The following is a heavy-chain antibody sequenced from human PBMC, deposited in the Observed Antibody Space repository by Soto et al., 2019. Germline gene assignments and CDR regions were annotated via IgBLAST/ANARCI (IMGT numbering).Heavy chain of an antibody. V-gene: IGHV1-69*12. CDR3: ARGDATKIVVTTYYGMDV. J-gene: IGHJ6*02. D-gene: IGHD4-17*01. CDR2: IIPVVGTA. Sequence: QVQLVQSGAEVKKPGSSVKVSCKASGGSLSNYGISWVRQAPGQGLEWMGGIIPVVGTANYAQKFQGRVTITADESTSIGYMDVTSLRSEDTAVYYCARGDATKIVVTTYYGMDVWGQGTTVTVSS. CDR1: GGSLSNYG.